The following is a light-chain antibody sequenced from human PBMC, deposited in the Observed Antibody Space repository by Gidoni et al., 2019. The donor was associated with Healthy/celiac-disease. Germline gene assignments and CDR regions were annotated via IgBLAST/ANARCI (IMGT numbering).Light chain of an antibody. CDR3: SSYAGSNNVV. CDR2: EVS. V-gene: IGLV2-8*01. Sequence: QSALTQPPSPSGSPGQPVTISCTGTSSDVGGYNYVSWYQQHPGKAPKLMIYEVSKRPSGVSDRFSGSKSGNTASLTVSGLQAEVEADYYCSSYAGSNNVVFGGGTKLTVL. J-gene: IGLJ2*01. CDR1: SSDVGGYNY.